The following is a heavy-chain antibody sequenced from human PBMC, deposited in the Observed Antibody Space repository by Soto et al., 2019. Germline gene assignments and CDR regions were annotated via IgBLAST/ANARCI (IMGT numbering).Heavy chain of an antibody. CDR3: ARVRYPSTGTKFHYTGLDV. CDR2: IYPRGGTT. Sequence: GASVKVSCKASGYNFTSHYMHWVRQAPGQGLESMGIIYPRGGTTIYAQKFQGRVTMTRDTSTHTFYMELSSLRSEDTAMYYCARVRYPSTGTKFHYTGLDVWGQGTTVTVS. D-gene: IGHD3-16*01. J-gene: IGHJ6*02. CDR1: GYNFTSHY. V-gene: IGHV1-46*01.